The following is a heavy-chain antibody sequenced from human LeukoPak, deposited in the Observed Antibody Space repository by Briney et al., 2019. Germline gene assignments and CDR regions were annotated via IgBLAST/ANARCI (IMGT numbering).Heavy chain of an antibody. V-gene: IGHV3-30*04. CDR3: ARDRWYYDILTGSTRYYYYYGMDV. Sequence: GGSLRLSCAASGFTFSSYAIHWVRQAPGKGLEWVAVISYDGSNKYYADSVKGRFTISGDNSKNTLYLQMNSLRAEDTAVYYCARDRWYYDILTGSTRYYYYYGMDVWGQGTTVTVSS. D-gene: IGHD3-9*01. CDR2: ISYDGSNK. CDR1: GFTFSSYA. J-gene: IGHJ6*02.